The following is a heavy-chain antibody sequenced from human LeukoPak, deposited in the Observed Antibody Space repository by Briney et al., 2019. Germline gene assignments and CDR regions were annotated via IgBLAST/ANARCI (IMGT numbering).Heavy chain of an antibody. J-gene: IGHJ3*02. CDR1: GFTFGSFG. Sequence: PGESLRLSCAASGFTFGSFGMHWVRQAPGKGLEWVAVIWYDGTNKYYADSVKGRFTISRDNSRNTLHLQMNSLRVEDTAVYYCARALYGGQNDAFDIWGQGTMVTVSS. CDR2: IWYDGTNK. D-gene: IGHD2/OR15-2a*01. V-gene: IGHV3-33*01. CDR3: ARALYGGQNDAFDI.